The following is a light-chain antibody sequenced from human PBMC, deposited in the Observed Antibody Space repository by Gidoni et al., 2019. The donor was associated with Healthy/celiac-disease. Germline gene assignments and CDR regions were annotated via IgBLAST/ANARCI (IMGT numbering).Light chain of an antibody. V-gene: IGKV1-27*01. Sequence: DIQMTQSPSSLSASVGERVTITCRASQGISNYLAWYQQKPGKVPKLLIYAASTFQSGVPSRFSCSGSGTDFTLTISSLQPEDVATYYCQKYNSAPRTFGQGTKVEIK. CDR3: QKYNSAPRT. CDR2: AAS. CDR1: QGISNY. J-gene: IGKJ1*01.